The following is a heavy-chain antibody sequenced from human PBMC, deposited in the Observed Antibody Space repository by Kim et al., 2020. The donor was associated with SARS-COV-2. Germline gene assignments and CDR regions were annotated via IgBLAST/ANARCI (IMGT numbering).Heavy chain of an antibody. Sequence: GGSLRLSCAASGFSLNAYGMHWVRQPPGKGLEWLAFMSYDGSVKYYADSVKGRFTISGDSSKNTLSLHMSALRLEDTAVYYCARGALSGANAFDIWGQGTLVSV. J-gene: IGHJ3*02. CDR1: GFSLNAYG. D-gene: IGHD2-8*02. CDR3: ARGALSGANAFDI. V-gene: IGHV3-33*05. CDR2: MSYDGSVK.